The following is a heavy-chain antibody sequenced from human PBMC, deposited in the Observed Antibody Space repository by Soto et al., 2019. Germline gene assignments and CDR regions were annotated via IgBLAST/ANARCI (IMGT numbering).Heavy chain of an antibody. J-gene: IGHJ4*02. CDR2: IKSKVDGGTI. Sequence: EEQLVESGGGLAKPGESLRLSCATSGFTFSNAWMNWVRQAPGKGLEWVGRIKSKVDGGTIDYAAPVKGRFTISRDDSQSTFFLQMNSLKTEDTAVYFCSTGGYYLDYWGQGTLVTVSS. CDR1: GFTFSNAW. V-gene: IGHV3-15*07. CDR3: STGGYYLDY.